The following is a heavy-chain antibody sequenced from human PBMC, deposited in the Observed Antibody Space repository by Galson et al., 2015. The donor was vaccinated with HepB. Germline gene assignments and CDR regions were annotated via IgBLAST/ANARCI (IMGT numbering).Heavy chain of an antibody. CDR1: GYTFTSYA. CDR2: INAGNGNT. D-gene: IGHD6-19*01. V-gene: IGHV1-3*01. Sequence: SVKVSCKASGYTFTSYAMHWVRQAPGQRLEWMGWINAGNGNTKYSQKFQGRVTITRDTSASTAYMELSSLRSEDTAVYYCARSSYSSGWYSSDYYYGVDVWGQGTTVTVSS. J-gene: IGHJ6*02. CDR3: ARSSYSSGWYSSDYYYGVDV.